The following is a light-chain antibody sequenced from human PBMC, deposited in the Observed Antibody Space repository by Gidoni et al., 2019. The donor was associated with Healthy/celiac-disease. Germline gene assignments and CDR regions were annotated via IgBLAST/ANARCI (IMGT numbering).Light chain of an antibody. CDR1: QSLLHSNGYNY. V-gene: IGKV2-28*01. CDR3: MQALQTPWT. J-gene: IGKJ1*01. Sequence: DIVLTQSPPSLPVTPGDPASISCRSSQSLLHSNGYNYLDWYLQKPGQSPQLLIYLGSNRASGVPERFSGSGSGTDFTLKISRVEAEDVGVYYCMQALQTPWTFGQGTKVEIK. CDR2: LGS.